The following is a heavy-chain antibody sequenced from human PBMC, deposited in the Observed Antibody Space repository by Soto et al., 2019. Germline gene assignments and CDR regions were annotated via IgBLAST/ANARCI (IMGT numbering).Heavy chain of an antibody. Sequence: QVQLVQSGAEVKKPGASVKVSCKASGYTLTSYGISWVRQAPGQGLEWMGWISAYNGNTNYAQKLQGRVTMTTDTSTSTAYMELRRLRSDDTAVYYCARDYSRFGESEDAFDIWGQGTMVTVSS. V-gene: IGHV1-18*01. CDR1: GYTLTSYG. J-gene: IGHJ3*02. D-gene: IGHD3-10*01. CDR3: ARDYSRFGESEDAFDI. CDR2: ISAYNGNT.